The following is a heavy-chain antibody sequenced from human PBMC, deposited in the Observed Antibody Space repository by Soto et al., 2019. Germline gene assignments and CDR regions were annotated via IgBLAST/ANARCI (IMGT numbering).Heavy chain of an antibody. CDR3: ARYYYDSSGYSNWFDP. D-gene: IGHD3-22*01. Sequence: VQLLESGGGLVQPGGSLRLSCAASGFTFSSYAMSWVRQAPGKGLEWVSAISGSGGSTYYADSVKGRFTISRDNSKNTLYLQMNSLRAEDTAVYYCARYYYDSSGYSNWFDPWGQGTLVTVSS. CDR1: GFTFSSYA. V-gene: IGHV3-23*01. CDR2: ISGSGGST. J-gene: IGHJ5*02.